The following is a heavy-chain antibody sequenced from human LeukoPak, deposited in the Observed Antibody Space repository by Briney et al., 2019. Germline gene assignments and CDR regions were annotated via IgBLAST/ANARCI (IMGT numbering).Heavy chain of an antibody. J-gene: IGHJ4*02. CDR3: ARHLYVDYFFDY. D-gene: IGHD3-9*01. Sequence: AAVKVSCKASGYTFNRYAISWVRQAPGQGLEWMGWISAYNGNTNYAQKLQGRVTMTTDTSTTTAYMELRSLRSDDTAVYYCARHLYVDYFFDYWGQGTLVTVSS. V-gene: IGHV1-18*01. CDR2: ISAYNGNT. CDR1: GYTFNRYA.